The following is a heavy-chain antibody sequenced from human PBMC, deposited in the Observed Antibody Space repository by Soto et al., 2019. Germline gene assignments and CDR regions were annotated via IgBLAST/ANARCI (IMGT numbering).Heavy chain of an antibody. D-gene: IGHD4-17*01. V-gene: IGHV4-31*03. CDR2: IYYSGST. CDR3: ARFSTTDGYFDY. J-gene: IGHJ4*02. CDR1: GGSISSGGYY. Sequence: PSETLSLTCTVSGGSISSGGYYWSWIRQHPGKGLEWIGYIYYSGSTYYNPCLKSRVTISVDTSKNQFSLKLSSVTAADTAVYYCARFSTTDGYFDYWGQGTLVTVSS.